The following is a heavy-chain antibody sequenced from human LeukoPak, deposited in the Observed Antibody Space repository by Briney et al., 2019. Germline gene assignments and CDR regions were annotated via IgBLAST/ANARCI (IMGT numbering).Heavy chain of an antibody. J-gene: IGHJ4*02. CDR2: ISGSGGST. Sequence: GGSLRLSCAASGFTFSSYAMSWVRQAPGKGLEWVSAISGSGGSTYYADSVKGRFTISRDNSKNTLYLQMNSLRAEDTAVYYCAAHCSSTSCYTRHFDYWGQGTLVTVSS. CDR3: AAHCSSTSCYTRHFDY. CDR1: GFTFSSYA. D-gene: IGHD2-2*02. V-gene: IGHV3-23*01.